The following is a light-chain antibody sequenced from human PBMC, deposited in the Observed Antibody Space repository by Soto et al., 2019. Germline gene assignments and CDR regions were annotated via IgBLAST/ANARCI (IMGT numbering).Light chain of an antibody. Sequence: SYELTQPPSVSVAPGQTARITCGGNNVGSKSVHWYQQKSGQAPVVVVYDDTDRPSGIPERFSGSNSGNTATLTISRVEAGDDADYYCQVWDDSTDHIYVFGTGTKLTVL. CDR3: QVWDDSTDHIYV. V-gene: IGLV3-21*02. CDR2: DDT. CDR1: NVGSKS. J-gene: IGLJ1*01.